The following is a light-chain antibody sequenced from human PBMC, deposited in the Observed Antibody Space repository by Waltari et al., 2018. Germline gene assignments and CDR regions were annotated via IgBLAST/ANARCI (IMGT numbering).Light chain of an antibody. CDR1: QSVAVNY. J-gene: IGKJ2*01. CDR3: QQYGSAPVT. Sequence: EVVLTQSPGTLSLSPGDRVTLSCRASQSVAVNYLAWYQQRPGQAPRLLIYGAFNRAIDSPKRFRGSGSGTDFSLTIERLEPEDFAVYYCQQYGSAPVTFGQGTKLEI. V-gene: IGKV3-20*01. CDR2: GAF.